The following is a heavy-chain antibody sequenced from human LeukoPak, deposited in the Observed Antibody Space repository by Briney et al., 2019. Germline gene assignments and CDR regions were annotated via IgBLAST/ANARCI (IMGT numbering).Heavy chain of an antibody. CDR1: GFTFSDYY. CDR2: ISSSGSTI. D-gene: IGHD1-7*01. Sequence: PGGSLRLSCAASGFTFSDYYMSWIRQAPGKGLEWVSYISSSGSTIYYADSVKGRFTISRDNAKNSLYLQMNSLRAEDTAVYYCASDRITGTTVLSGDYWGQGTLVTVSS. V-gene: IGHV3-11*04. J-gene: IGHJ4*02. CDR3: ASDRITGTTVLSGDY.